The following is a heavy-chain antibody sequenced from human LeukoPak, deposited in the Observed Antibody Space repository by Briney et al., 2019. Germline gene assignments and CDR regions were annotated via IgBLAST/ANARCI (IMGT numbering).Heavy chain of an antibody. D-gene: IGHD3-16*02. CDR2: ISGSGGST. CDR3: WKKGGGYIWGCYRYFDY. J-gene: IGHJ4*02. V-gene: IGHV3-23*01. Sequence: PGGSLRLSCAASGFTFSSYAMSWVRQAPGKGLEWVSAISGSGGSTYYADSVKGRFTISRDNSKNTLYLQMNSLRAEDTAVYYFWKKGGGYIWGCYRYFDYWGQGTLVTVSS. CDR1: GFTFSSYA.